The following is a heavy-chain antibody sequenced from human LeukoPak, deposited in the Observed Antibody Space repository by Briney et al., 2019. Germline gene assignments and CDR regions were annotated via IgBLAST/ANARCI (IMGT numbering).Heavy chain of an antibody. D-gene: IGHD6-13*01. V-gene: IGHV3-21*01. Sequence: KPGGSLRLSCAASGFTFSGYSMNWVRQAPGKGLEWVSSISTGSSYIYYADSVKGRFTISRDNAKNSLYLQMNSLRAEDTAVYYCARSGIAGAAPDYWGQGTLVTVSS. CDR3: ARSGIAGAAPDY. CDR2: ISTGSSYI. CDR1: GFTFSGYS. J-gene: IGHJ4*02.